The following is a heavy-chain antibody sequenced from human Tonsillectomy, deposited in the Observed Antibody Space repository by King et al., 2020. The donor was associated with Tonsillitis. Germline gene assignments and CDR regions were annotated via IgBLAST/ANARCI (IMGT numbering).Heavy chain of an antibody. CDR2: INRDGSTT. CDR1: GFTFSSYW. V-gene: IGHV3-74*01. CDR3: ARDLSGAQDY. J-gene: IGHJ4*02. Sequence: VQLVESGGGLVQPGGSLRLSCAASGFTFSSYWMHWVRQAPGKGLVWVSRINRDGSTTTYADSVKGRFTSSRDNAKNTLSLQMNSLRAEDTAVYYCARDLSGAQDYWGQGTLVTVSS. D-gene: IGHD1-26*01.